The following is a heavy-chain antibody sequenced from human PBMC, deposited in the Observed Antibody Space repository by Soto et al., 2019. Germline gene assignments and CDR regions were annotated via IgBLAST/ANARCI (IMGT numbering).Heavy chain of an antibody. Sequence: PGGSMRLSCAASGFTFSSYAMSWVRQAPGKGLEWVSAISGSGGSTYYADSVKGRFTISRDNSKNTLYLQMNSLRAEDTAVYYCAKDTDIVVVPAAMGSLYYYYYGMAVWGQGTTVTVSS. D-gene: IGHD2-2*01. CDR3: AKDTDIVVVPAAMGSLYYYYYGMAV. CDR2: ISGSGGST. J-gene: IGHJ6*02. V-gene: IGHV3-23*01. CDR1: GFTFSSYA.